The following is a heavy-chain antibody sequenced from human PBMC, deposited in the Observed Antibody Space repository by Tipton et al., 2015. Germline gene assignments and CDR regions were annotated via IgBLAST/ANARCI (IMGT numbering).Heavy chain of an antibody. J-gene: IGHJ6*02. CDR1: GASMRNYY. CDR3: ARAMSRRHSSGYYYYGMDV. CDR2: FSYSGST. Sequence: TLSLTCTVSGASMRNYYWTWIRQPPGKGLEWIGYFSYSGSTNYNPSLKSRVTISIDRSKNQLSLKLSSVTAADTAVYYCARAMSRRHSSGYYYYGMDVWGQGTTITVSS. V-gene: IGHV4-59*01. D-gene: IGHD3-22*01.